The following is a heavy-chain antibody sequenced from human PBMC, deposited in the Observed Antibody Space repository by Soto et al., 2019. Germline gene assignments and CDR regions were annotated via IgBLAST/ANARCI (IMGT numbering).Heavy chain of an antibody. CDR1: GFTVSSNY. CDR3: ARVLGFSHRCWGWYFGL. Sequence: EVQLVESGGGLVQPGGSLRVSCTTSGFTVSSNYMSWVRQAPGKGLEWVSVIYSSGITFYADSVKGRFTISRDNSKNTPYLQMSSLEAQDTAVYYCARVLGFSHRCWGWYFGLWGRGALVTVSS. V-gene: IGHV3-66*01. D-gene: IGHD3-16*01. J-gene: IGHJ2*01. CDR2: IYSSGIT.